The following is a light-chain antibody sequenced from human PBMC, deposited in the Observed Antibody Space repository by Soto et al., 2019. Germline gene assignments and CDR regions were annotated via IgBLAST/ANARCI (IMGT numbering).Light chain of an antibody. Sequence: DIPMTQSPSSLSASVGDRVTIICQASHDIKKYLNWYQQKAHKVPKLLIHDASTLASGVPSRFTGGGSGTDFTLTINNLQPEDVATYYCQQFDDLPLTFGGGTKVDIK. CDR2: DAS. V-gene: IGKV1-33*01. CDR1: HDIKKY. J-gene: IGKJ4*01. CDR3: QQFDDLPLT.